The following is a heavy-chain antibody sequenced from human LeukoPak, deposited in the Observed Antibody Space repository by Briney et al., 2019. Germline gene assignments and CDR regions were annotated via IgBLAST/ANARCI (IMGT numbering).Heavy chain of an antibody. J-gene: IGHJ6*02. D-gene: IGHD3-10*01. CDR1: GFTFSSYA. CDR2: ISGSGGST. Sequence: GGSLRLSCAASGFTFSSYAMSWVRQAPGKGLEWVSAISGSGGSTYYADSVKGRFTISRDNSKNTLYLQMNSLRAEDTAVYYCAKDHGSGSYNYYNGMDVWGQGTTVTVSS. CDR3: AKDHGSGSYNYYNGMDV. V-gene: IGHV3-23*01.